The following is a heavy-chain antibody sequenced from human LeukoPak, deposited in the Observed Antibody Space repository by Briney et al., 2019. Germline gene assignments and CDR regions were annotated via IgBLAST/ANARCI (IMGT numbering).Heavy chain of an antibody. CDR3: AKDQRGYCSGGTCSFDY. J-gene: IGHJ4*02. D-gene: IGHD2-15*01. Sequence: GGSLRLSCAASGFTFSSYAMSWVRQAPGKGLEWVSSISGGGGSTYYADSVKGRFTISRDNSKNTLYLQMNSLRAEDTAVYYCAKDQRGYCSGGTCSFDYWGQGTLVAVSS. CDR2: ISGGGGST. CDR1: GFTFSSYA. V-gene: IGHV3-23*01.